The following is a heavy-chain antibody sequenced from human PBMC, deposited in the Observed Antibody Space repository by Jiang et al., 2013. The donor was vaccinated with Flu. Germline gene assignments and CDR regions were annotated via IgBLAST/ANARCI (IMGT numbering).Heavy chain of an antibody. Sequence: ETLSLTCTVSGGSISSYYWSWIRQPPGKGLEWIGYIYYSGSTNYNPSLKSRVTISVDTSKNQFSLKLSSVTAADTAVYYCAGTPKGTYYYGSGSSHNWFDPWGQGTTVTVSS. CDR3: AGTPKGTYYYGSGSSHNWFDP. J-gene: IGHJ5*01. V-gene: IGHV4-59*01. CDR1: GGSISSYY. D-gene: IGHD3-10*01. CDR2: IYYSGST.